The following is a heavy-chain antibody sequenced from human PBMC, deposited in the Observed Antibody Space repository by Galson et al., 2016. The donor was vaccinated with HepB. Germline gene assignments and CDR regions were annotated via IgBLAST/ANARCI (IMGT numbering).Heavy chain of an antibody. CDR2: IKQDGSEK. V-gene: IGHV3-7*04. CDR3: ARGGFRWVDY. CDR1: GFTFSSLW. D-gene: IGHD1-26*01. Sequence: SLRLSCAASGFTFSSLWMSWVRQAPGKGLERVANIKQDGSEKNYVDSVKGRFIISRDNAKSSLYLQMNSLRVEDTAVYYCARGGFRWVDYWGQGTLVTVSS. J-gene: IGHJ4*02.